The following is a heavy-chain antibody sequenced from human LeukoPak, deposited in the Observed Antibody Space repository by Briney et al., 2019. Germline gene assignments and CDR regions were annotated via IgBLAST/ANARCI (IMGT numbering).Heavy chain of an antibody. V-gene: IGHV4-39*01. J-gene: IGHJ4*02. CDR3: ARVVVTGYFDH. D-gene: IGHD2-15*01. CDR1: GGSISSSSYY. Sequence: SETLSLTCTVSGGSISSSSYYWGWIRQPPRKGLEWIGSIYYSGSTYYNPSLKSRVTISVDTSKNQFSLKLSSVTAADTAVYYCARVVVTGYFDHWGQGTLVTVSS. CDR2: IYYSGST.